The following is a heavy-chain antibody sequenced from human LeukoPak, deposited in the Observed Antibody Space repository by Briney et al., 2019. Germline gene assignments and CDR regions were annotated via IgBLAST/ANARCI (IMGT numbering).Heavy chain of an antibody. D-gene: IGHD2-15*01. V-gene: IGHV4-59*01. CDR1: GGSINSYY. CDR3: ARGQYCSGGSCWNNWFDP. CDR2: IYYSGST. J-gene: IGHJ5*02. Sequence: SETLSLTCTVSGGSINSYYWSWIRQPPGKGLEWIGYIYYSGSTNYNPSLKSRVTISVDTSKNQFSLKLSSVTAADTAVYYCARGQYCSGGSCWNNWFDPWGQGTLVTVSS.